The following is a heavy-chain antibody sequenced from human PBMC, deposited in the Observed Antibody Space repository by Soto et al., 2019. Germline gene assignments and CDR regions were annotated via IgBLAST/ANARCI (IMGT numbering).Heavy chain of an antibody. J-gene: IGHJ4*02. D-gene: IGHD6-19*01. V-gene: IGHV4-4*07. CDR2: LYSSGNT. Sequence: QVQLQESGPGLVKPSETLSLTCTVSGASISAYAWSWIRQPAGKGLEWIGRLYSSGNTNYNPSFKSRLTMSADTSKNQFSLKLSSVTAADTAVYYCARGPSSSGWYVVDYWGQGTLVTVSS. CDR3: ARGPSSSGWYVVDY. CDR1: GASISAYA.